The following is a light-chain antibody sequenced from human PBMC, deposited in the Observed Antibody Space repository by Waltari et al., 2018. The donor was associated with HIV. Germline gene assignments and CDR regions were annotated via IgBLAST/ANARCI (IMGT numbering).Light chain of an antibody. CDR2: DGS. CDR1: RRDVGAYHH. V-gene: IGLV2-11*01. Sequence: QSALTQPRSVSGSPGQPVTIACPGTRRDVGAYHHVAWYQHPPGKAPKLRIYDGSKRPSVVPARFSGAKSGNTASLTISGLQAEDEADYYCCSYAGSYTLVFGGGTKLTVL. J-gene: IGLJ2*01. CDR3: CSYAGSYTLV.